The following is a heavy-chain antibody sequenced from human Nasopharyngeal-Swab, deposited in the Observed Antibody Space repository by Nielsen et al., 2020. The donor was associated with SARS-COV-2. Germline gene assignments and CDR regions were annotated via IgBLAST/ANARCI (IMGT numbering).Heavy chain of an antibody. CDR1: GYTFTSYG. CDR2: ISAYNGNT. D-gene: IGHD6-13*01. V-gene: IGHV1-18*04. J-gene: IGHJ2*01. Sequence: ASVKVSCKASGYTFTSYGISWVRQAPGQGLEWMGWISAYNGNTNYAQKLQGRVTMTTDTSTSTAYMKLRSLRSDDTAVYYCAREELVHWYFDLWGRGTLVTVSS. CDR3: AREELVHWYFDL.